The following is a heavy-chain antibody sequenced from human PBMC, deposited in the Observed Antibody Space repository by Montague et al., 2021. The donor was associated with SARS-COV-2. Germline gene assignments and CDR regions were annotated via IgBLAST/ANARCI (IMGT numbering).Heavy chain of an antibody. CDR3: AKGCCSGSINPIY. J-gene: IGHJ4*02. CDR2: IYYYGNT. D-gene: IGHD3-10*02. V-gene: IGHV4-59*01. CDR1: GDSIRNYF. Sequence: SQTLSLTCTVSGDSIRNYFWSWIRQPPGKGLEWIGYIYYYGNTHYNPSLKSRVTISIDTSRNLFSLQLRSVTAADTAVYFCAKGCCSGSINPIYWGQGVLVTVSS.